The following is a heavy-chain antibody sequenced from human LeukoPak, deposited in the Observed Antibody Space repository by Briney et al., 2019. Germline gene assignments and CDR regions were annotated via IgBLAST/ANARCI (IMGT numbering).Heavy chain of an antibody. Sequence: ASVKVSCKASGYSFTNYGITWVRQAPGQGLEWMGWISAHNGNINYAQKIQGRVTMTTDTSTSTAYMELRSLRSDDTAVYYCARDLGTMYYYGSGSYRDFDYWGQGTLVTVSS. CDR1: GYSFTNYG. J-gene: IGHJ4*02. V-gene: IGHV1-18*01. D-gene: IGHD3-10*01. CDR2: ISAHNGNI. CDR3: ARDLGTMYYYGSGSYRDFDY.